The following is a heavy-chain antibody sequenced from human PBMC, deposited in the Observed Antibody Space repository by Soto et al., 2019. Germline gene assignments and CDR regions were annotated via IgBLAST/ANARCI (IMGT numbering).Heavy chain of an antibody. D-gene: IGHD2-8*01. CDR3: EKNGQPPYYYYGMDV. Sequence: QGQLVQSGGEVKKPGASVKVSCKASGYTFTRYGISWVRQAPGQGLEWMGGISGYNGDTKYAKKFQGRVTMTVDTPTTTAYMELRSLTSDDRAVYYCEKNGQPPYYYYGMDVWGQGTTVTVSS. J-gene: IGHJ6*02. V-gene: IGHV1-18*01. CDR1: GYTFTRYG. CDR2: ISGYNGDT.